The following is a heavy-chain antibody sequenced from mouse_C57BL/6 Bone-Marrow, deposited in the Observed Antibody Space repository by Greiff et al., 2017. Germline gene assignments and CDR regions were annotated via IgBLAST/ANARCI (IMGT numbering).Heavy chain of an antibody. CDR3: ARGDYYGGY. V-gene: IGHV5-17*01. CDR1: GFTFSDYG. CDR2: ISSGSSTI. J-gene: IGHJ2*01. D-gene: IGHD1-1*01. Sequence: VQLKESGGGLVKPGGSLKLSCAASGFTFSDYGMHWVRQAPEKGLEWVAYISSGSSTIYYADTVKGRFTISRDNAKNTLFLQMTSLRSEDTAMYYCARGDYYGGYWGQGTTLTVSS.